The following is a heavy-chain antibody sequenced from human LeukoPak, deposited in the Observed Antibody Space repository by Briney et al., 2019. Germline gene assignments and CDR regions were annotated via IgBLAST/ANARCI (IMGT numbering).Heavy chain of an antibody. V-gene: IGHV3-9*01. J-gene: IGHJ4*02. CDR3: AKEKSVAGTAFDY. Sequence: SLRLSCAASGFTFDDYAMHWVRQAPGKGLEWVSGISWNSGSIGYADSVKGRFTISRDNAKNSLYLQMNSLRAEDTALYYCAKEKSVAGTAFDYWGQGTLVTVSS. D-gene: IGHD6-19*01. CDR2: ISWNSGSI. CDR1: GFTFDDYA.